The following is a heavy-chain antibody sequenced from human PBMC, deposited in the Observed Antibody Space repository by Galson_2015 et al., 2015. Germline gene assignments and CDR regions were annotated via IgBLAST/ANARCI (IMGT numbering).Heavy chain of an antibody. CDR1: GFTFDSYW. D-gene: IGHD1-26*01. V-gene: IGHV3-7*04. CDR2: IKEDGGEK. CDR3: ARDGRGGQYYMDV. J-gene: IGHJ6*03. Sequence: SLRLSCAASGFTFDSYWMTWVRQAPGKGLEWVANIKEDGGEKYYVDSVKGRFTISRDNTKKSLSLQMNSLRAEDTAVYYCARDGRGGQYYMDVWGKGTPVTVAS.